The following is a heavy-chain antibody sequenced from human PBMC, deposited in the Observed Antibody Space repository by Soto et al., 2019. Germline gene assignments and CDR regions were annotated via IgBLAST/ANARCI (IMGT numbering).Heavy chain of an antibody. CDR2: IYYSGST. V-gene: IGHV4-39*01. D-gene: IGHD3-3*01. CDR1: GGSISSSSYY. J-gene: IGHJ4*02. CDR3: ARAYDFWSGYYDHGPQYFDY. Sequence: SETLSLSCTVSGGSISSSSYYWGWIRQPPGKGLEWIGSIYYSGSTYYNPSLKSRVTISVDTSKNQFSLKLSSVTAADTAVYYCARAYDFWSGYYDHGPQYFDYWGQGTLVTVSS.